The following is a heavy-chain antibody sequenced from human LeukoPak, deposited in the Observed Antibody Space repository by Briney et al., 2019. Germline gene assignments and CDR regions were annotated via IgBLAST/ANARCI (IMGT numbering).Heavy chain of an antibody. J-gene: IGHJ4*02. Sequence: PGGSLRLSCAASGFTFSSYGMHWVRQAPGKGLEWVAFIRYDGSNKYYADSVKGRFTISRDNSKNTLYLQMNSLRAEDTAVYYCAKPLYPYDSSGYYYFDYWGQGTLVTVSS. CDR1: GFTFSSYG. CDR3: AKPLYPYDSSGYYYFDY. V-gene: IGHV3-30*02. CDR2: IRYDGSNK. D-gene: IGHD3-22*01.